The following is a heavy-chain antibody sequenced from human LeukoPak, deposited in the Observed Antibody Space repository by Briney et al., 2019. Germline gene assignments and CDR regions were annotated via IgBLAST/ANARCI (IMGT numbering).Heavy chain of an antibody. V-gene: IGHV3-7*03. D-gene: IGHD6-13*01. CDR3: ARVKYSSSWDVPGYYYGMDV. Sequence: GGSLRLSCAASGFTFSSYWMSWVRQAPGKGLEWVANIKQDGSEKYYVDSVKGRLTISRDNAKNSLYLQMNSLRAEDTAVYYCARVKYSSSWDVPGYYYGMDVWGKGTTVTVSS. CDR1: GFTFSSYW. CDR2: IKQDGSEK. J-gene: IGHJ6*04.